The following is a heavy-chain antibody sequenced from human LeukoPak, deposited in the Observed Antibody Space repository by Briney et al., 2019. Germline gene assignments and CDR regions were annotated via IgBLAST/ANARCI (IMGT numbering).Heavy chain of an antibody. CDR2: IYYSGST. CDR3: ARGDYDFWSGYYWWFDP. Sequence: SETLSLTCTVSGGSISSYYWSWIRQPPGKGLEWIGYIYYSGSTNYNPSLKSRVTISVDTSKNQFSLKLSSMTAADTAVYYCARGDYDFWSGYYWWFDPWGQGTLVTVSS. CDR1: GGSISSYY. V-gene: IGHV4-59*01. J-gene: IGHJ5*02. D-gene: IGHD3-3*01.